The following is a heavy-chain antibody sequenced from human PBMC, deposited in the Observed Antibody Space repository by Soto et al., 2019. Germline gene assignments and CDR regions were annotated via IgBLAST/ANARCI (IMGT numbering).Heavy chain of an antibody. CDR1: GGSISSFY. D-gene: IGHD6-13*01. J-gene: IGHJ3*02. CDR3: ARYSSSPSRAFDI. CDR2: IYYSGST. Sequence: PSETLSLTCTVSGGSISSFYWSWIRQPPGKGLEWIGYIYYSGSTNYNPSLKSRVTISVDTSKKQFSLKLSSVTAADTAVYYCARYSSSPSRAFDIWGQGTMVTVSS. V-gene: IGHV4-59*01.